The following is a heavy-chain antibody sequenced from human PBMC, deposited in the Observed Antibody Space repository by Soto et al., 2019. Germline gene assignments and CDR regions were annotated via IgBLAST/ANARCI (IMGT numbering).Heavy chain of an antibody. D-gene: IGHD2-15*01. V-gene: IGHV1-58*01. CDR3: AAGAYCSGGSCSDYYYYYYGMDL. CDR2: LVVGTGNT. Sequence: ASVKVSCKTSGFTFRSSAVQWVRQARGQLLEWIGLLVVGTGNTNYAQKFQQRVTISSDRSTNTVSMELSSLTSEDTAVYYCAAGAYCSGGSCSDYYYYYYGMDLGGQGTTVTVSS. J-gene: IGHJ6*02. CDR1: GFTFRSSA.